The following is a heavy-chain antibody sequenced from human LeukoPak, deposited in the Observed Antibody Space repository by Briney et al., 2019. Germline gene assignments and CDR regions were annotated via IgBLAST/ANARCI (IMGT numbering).Heavy chain of an antibody. J-gene: IGHJ3*01. CDR1: GGSVNSGTYY. D-gene: IGHD6-13*01. V-gene: IGHV4-61*01. CDR2: IYYTGST. Sequence: SETLSLTCTDSGGSVNSGTYYWSWIRQPPGKGLEWIGHIYYTGSTIYNSSLKSRVTISVDTSKNQFSLKLSSVTVADTAVYYCASGPSSSSWFFWGQGTMVTVSS. CDR3: ASGPSSSSWFF.